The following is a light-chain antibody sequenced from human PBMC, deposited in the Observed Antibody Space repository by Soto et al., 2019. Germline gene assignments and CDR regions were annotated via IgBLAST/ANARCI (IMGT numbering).Light chain of an antibody. Sequence: IQMTQSPSTLSASVGDRFTLTCRASQSISNWLDWYQQKPGKAPKFLXFHASILESGVPSRFRGSGSGTESTLTISSLLPDDLAPYYCQQYNRSLWTFGQGTKVDIK. CDR3: QQYNRSLWT. V-gene: IGKV1-5*01. CDR2: HAS. CDR1: QSISNW. J-gene: IGKJ1*01.